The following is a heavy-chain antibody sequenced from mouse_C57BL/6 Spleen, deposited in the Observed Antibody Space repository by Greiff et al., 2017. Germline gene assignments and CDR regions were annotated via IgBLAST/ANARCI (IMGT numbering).Heavy chain of an antibody. V-gene: IGHV5-16*01. J-gene: IGHJ4*01. CDR1: GFTFSDYY. CDR2: INYDGSST. Sequence: VQLKESEGGLVQPGSSMKLSCTASGFTFSDYYMAWVRQVPEKGLEWVANINYDGSSTYYLDSLKSRFIISRDNAKNILYLQMSSLKSEDTATYYCARERYYYAMDYWGQGTSVTVSS. CDR3: ARERYYYAMDY.